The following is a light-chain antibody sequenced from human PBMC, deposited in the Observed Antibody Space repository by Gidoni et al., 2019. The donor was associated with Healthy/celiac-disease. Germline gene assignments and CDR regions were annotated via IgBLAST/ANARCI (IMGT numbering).Light chain of an antibody. CDR1: QSMSSW. J-gene: IGKJ1*01. CDR2: KAS. Sequence: DIQMTQSPSTLSASVGDRVTIPCRASQSMSSWLAWYQQKPGKAPKLLIYKASSLESGDPSRFSGSGSGTEFTLTISRLQPDDFATYYCQQYNSYPVGQGTKVESK. CDR3: QQYNSYP. V-gene: IGKV1-5*03.